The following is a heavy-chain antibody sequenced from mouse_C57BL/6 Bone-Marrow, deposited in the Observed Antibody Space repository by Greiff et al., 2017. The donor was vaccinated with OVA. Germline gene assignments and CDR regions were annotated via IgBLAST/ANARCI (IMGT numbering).Heavy chain of an antibody. V-gene: IGHV5-17*01. Sequence: EVKLQESGGGLVKPGGSLKLSCAASGFTFSDYGMHWVRQAPEKGLEWVAYISSGSSTIYYADTVKGRFTISRDNAKNTLFLQMTSLRSEDTAMYYCARMYGYDGGGYAMDYWGQGTSVTVSS. J-gene: IGHJ4*01. CDR3: ARMYGYDGGGYAMDY. CDR1: GFTFSDYG. CDR2: ISSGSSTI. D-gene: IGHD2-2*01.